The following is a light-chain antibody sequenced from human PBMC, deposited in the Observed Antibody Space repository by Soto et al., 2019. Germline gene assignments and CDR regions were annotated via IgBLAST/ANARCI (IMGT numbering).Light chain of an antibody. V-gene: IGKV1-5*01. J-gene: IGKJ1*01. CDR3: LQYDSHSWT. Sequence: DIQMTQSPSTLSASVGDRVTITCRASRSISDWLAWYQQEPGKAPRLLIFDASNLKSGVPSRFSGSGSGTEFTLNINNLQPDDVATYYCLQYDSHSWTFGQGTKVDIK. CDR1: RSISDW. CDR2: DAS.